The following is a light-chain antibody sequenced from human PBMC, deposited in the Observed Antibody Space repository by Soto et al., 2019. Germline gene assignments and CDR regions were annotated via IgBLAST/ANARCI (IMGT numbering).Light chain of an antibody. CDR1: SSDVGGYNY. Sequence: QSVLTQPPSASGSPGQSVTISCTGTSSDVGGYNYVSWYQQHPGKAPKLLTYAVNKRPSGVPDRFSGSKSGNTASLTVSGLQDEDEADYYCSSYAGNNKFVFGTGTKVTVL. J-gene: IGLJ1*01. V-gene: IGLV2-8*01. CDR3: SSYAGNNKFV. CDR2: AVN.